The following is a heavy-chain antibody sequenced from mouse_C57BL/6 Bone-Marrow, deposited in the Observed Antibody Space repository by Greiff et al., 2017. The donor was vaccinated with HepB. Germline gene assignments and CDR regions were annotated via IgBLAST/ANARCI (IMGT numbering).Heavy chain of an antibody. CDR2: ISSGSSTI. D-gene: IGHD2-2*01. J-gene: IGHJ4*01. CDR1: GFTFSDYG. Sequence: EVQVVESGGGLVKPGGSLKLSCAASGFTFSDYGMHWVRQAPEKGLEWVAYISSGSSTIYYADTVKGRFTISRDNAKNTLFLQMTSLRSEDTAMYYCARILLWLHYAMDYWGQGTSVTVSS. CDR3: ARILLWLHYAMDY. V-gene: IGHV5-17*01.